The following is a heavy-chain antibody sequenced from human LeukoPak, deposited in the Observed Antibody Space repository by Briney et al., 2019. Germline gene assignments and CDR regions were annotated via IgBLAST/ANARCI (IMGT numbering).Heavy chain of an antibody. D-gene: IGHD4-17*01. CDR2: IYYNERT. CDR3: ASDRGDYELDY. Sequence: SETLSLTCTVSGGSISSSGYFWVWIRQPPGKGLEWIGNIYYNERTHYNPSLKSRVTISIDTSKNQFSLKMKSVTAADTAVYYGASDRGDYELDYWGQGTLVTVSS. V-gene: IGHV4-39*07. J-gene: IGHJ4*02. CDR1: GGSISSSGYF.